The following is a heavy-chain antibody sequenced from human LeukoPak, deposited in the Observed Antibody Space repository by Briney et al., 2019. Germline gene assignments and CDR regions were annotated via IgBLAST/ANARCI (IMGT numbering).Heavy chain of an antibody. J-gene: IGHJ4*02. D-gene: IGHD2-15*01. Sequence: PGGSLRLSCAASGFTVSSNYMSWVRQAPGKGLEWASVIYSGGSTYYADSVKGRFTIYRDNSKNTLYLQMNSLRAEDTAVYYCTTRVPLDYWGQGTLVTVSS. CDR1: GFTVSSNY. V-gene: IGHV3-66*01. CDR3: TTRVPLDY. CDR2: IYSGGST.